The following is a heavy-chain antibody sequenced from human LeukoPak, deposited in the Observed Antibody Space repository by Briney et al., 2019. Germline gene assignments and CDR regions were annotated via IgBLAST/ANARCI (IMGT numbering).Heavy chain of an antibody. D-gene: IGHD3-3*01. V-gene: IGHV1-18*01. CDR1: GYTFTSYG. J-gene: IGHJ5*02. CDR2: ISAYNGNT. Sequence: ASVKVSCKASGYTFTSYGISWVRQAPGQGLEWMGLISAYNGNTNYAQKLQGRVTMTTDTSTSTAYMELRSLRSDDTAVYYCAREKGIRITIYQGWFDPWGQGTLVTVSS. CDR3: AREKGIRITIYQGWFDP.